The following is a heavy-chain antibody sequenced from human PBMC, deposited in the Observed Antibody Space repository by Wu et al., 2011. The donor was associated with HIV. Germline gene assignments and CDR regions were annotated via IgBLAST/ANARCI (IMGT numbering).Heavy chain of an antibody. J-gene: IGHJ4*02. Sequence: QVQLVQSGAEVKKPGASVKVSCKASGYTFTSYGISWVRQAPGQGLEWMGWISAYNGNTNYAQKLQGRVTMTTDTSTSTAYMELRSLRSDDTAVYYCAIAAYYYDSSGYRGTLDYWGQGTLVTVSS. CDR2: ISAYNGNT. CDR3: AIAAYYYDSSGYRGTLDY. D-gene: IGHD3-22*01. V-gene: IGHV1-18*01. CDR1: GYTFTSYG.